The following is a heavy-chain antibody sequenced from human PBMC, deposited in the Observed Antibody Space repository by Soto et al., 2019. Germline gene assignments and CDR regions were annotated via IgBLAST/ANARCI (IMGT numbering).Heavy chain of an antibody. D-gene: IGHD3-3*01. CDR1: GFTFSSYS. V-gene: IGHV3-21*01. CDR2: ISSSSSYI. CDR3: ARDPPSKGRDFWSGYYYGTYYYYGMDV. Sequence: GSLRLSCAASGFTFSSYSMNWVRQAPGKGLEWVSSISSSSSYIYYADSVKGRFTISRDNAKNSLYLQMNSLRAEDTAVYYCARDPPSKGRDFWSGYYYGTYYYYGMDVWGQGTTVTVSS. J-gene: IGHJ6*02.